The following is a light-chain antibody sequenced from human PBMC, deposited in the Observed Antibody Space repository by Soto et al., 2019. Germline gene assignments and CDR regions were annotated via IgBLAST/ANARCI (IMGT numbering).Light chain of an antibody. CDR3: SSYAGSDNPYV. CDR2: EVT. CDR1: SGDVGGYDY. Sequence: QSALTQPPSASGPPGQSVTISCTGTSGDVGGYDYVSWYQQHPGKAPKLMIYEVTKRPLGVPDRFSGSKSGNTASLTVSGLQAEDEADYYCSSYAGSDNPYVFGTGTKAPS. J-gene: IGLJ1*01. V-gene: IGLV2-8*01.